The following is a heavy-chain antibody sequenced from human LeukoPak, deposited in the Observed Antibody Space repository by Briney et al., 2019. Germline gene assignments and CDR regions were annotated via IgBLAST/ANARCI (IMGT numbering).Heavy chain of an antibody. CDR3: ARVNLALMMAPD. V-gene: IGHV4-38-2*02. CDR2: IYHSGST. J-gene: IGHJ4*02. D-gene: IGHD2-8*01. Sequence: SETLSLTCTVSGYSISSGYYWGWIRPPPGKGLEWIGSIYHSGSTYYNPSLKSRVTMSVDTSKNQFSLKLSSVTAADTAVYYCARVNLALMMAPDWGQGTLVTVS. CDR1: GYSISSGYY.